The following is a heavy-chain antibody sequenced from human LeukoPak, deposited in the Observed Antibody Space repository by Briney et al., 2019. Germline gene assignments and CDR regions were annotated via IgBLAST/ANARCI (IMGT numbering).Heavy chain of an antibody. CDR1: GFTFSDYY. Sequence: TGGSLRLSCAASGFTFSDYYMSWIRQAPGKGLEWVSYISSSGSTIYYADSVKGRFTISRDNAKNSLFLQMNSLRAEDTAVYYCASGPDYYDSSGYKEKYAFDIWGQGTMVTVSS. CDR3: ASGPDYYDSSGYKEKYAFDI. D-gene: IGHD3-22*01. V-gene: IGHV3-11*04. CDR2: ISSSGSTI. J-gene: IGHJ3*02.